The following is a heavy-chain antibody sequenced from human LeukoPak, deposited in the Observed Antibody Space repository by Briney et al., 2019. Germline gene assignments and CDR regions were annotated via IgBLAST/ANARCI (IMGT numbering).Heavy chain of an antibody. J-gene: IGHJ4*02. CDR2: INHSGST. V-gene: IGHV4-34*01. Sequence: SETLSITCAVYGGSFNGYYWSWIRQPPGKGLEWIGEINHSGSTNYNPSLKSRVTISVDTSKNQFSLKLSSVTAADTAVYYCARGKNKIRGVPFDYWGQGTLVTVSS. CDR3: ARGKNKIRGVPFDY. CDR1: GGSFNGYY. D-gene: IGHD3-10*01.